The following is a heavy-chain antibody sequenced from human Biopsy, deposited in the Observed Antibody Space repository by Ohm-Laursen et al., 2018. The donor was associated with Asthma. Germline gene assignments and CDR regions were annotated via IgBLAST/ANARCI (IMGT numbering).Heavy chain of an antibody. D-gene: IGHD6-19*01. CDR2: INGKSNSI. V-gene: IGHV3-11*01. CDR3: ARDSYSSGLYDDFES. CDR1: GFTFSGYY. J-gene: IGHJ4*02. Sequence: SLRLSCAASGFTFSGYYMSWIRQAPGKGLEWISYINGKSNSIEYADSAKGRFTISRDNAKNSLYLQMNSLRAEDTAVYYCARDSYSSGLYDDFESWGQGTLVTVSS.